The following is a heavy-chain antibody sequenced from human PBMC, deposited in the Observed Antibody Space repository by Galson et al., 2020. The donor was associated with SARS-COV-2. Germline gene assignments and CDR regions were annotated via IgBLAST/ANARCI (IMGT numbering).Heavy chain of an antibody. CDR2: ISHAGRIE. V-gene: IGHV3-30*04. CDR3: ARDVSGGASDI. Sequence: GGSLRLSCAASGFTFTNYAIHWVRQAPGKGQEWVALISHAGRIEVYAHSVKGRFTISRDNSENMLFLQMDSVRADDTAVYYCARDVSGGASDIWGQGTMVTVSS. J-gene: IGHJ3*02. CDR1: GFTFTNYA.